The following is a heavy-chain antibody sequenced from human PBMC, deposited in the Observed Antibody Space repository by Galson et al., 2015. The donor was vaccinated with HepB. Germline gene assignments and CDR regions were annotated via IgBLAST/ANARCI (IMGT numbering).Heavy chain of an antibody. V-gene: IGHV1-69*04. CDR1: GGTFSSYT. J-gene: IGHJ3*02. CDR3: ARDFMIAVDNDAFDI. D-gene: IGHD3-22*01. CDR2: IIPILGIA. Sequence: SVKVSCKASGGTFSSYTISWVRQAPGQGLEWMGRIIPILGIANYAQKFQGRVTITADKSTSTAYMELSSLRSEDTAVYYCARDFMIAVDNDAFDIWGQGTMVTVSS.